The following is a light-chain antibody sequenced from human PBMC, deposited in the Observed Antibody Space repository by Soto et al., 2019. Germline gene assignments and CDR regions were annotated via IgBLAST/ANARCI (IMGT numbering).Light chain of an antibody. CDR1: QSVSSSY. CDR2: GAS. CDR3: QQYNNWPLT. Sequence: EIVLSQSPCTLSLSTGERATLSCRASQSVSSSYLAWYQQKPGQAPRLLIYGASTRATGIPARFSGSGSGTEFTLTISSLQSEDFAVYYCQQYNNWPLTFAGGTKVDIK. V-gene: IGKV3-15*01. J-gene: IGKJ4*01.